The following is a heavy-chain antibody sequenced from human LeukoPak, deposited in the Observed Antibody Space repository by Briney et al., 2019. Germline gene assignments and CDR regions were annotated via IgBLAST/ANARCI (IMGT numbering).Heavy chain of an antibody. D-gene: IGHD6-13*01. V-gene: IGHV1-69*05. CDR2: IIPIFGTA. CDR1: GGTFSSYA. Sequence: SVKVSCKASGGTFSSYAISWVRQAPGQGLEWMGGIIPIFGTASYAQKFQGRVTITTVESTSTAYMELSSLRSEDTAVYYCARCSSCPTHDAFDIWGQGTMVTVSS. CDR3: ARCSSCPTHDAFDI. J-gene: IGHJ3*02.